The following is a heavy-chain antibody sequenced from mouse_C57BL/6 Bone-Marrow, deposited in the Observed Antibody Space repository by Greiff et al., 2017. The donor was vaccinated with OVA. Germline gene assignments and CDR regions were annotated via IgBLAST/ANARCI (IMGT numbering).Heavy chain of an antibody. Sequence: EVKVVESGGGLVKPGGSLKLSCAASGFTFSDSGMHWVRQAPEKGLEWVAYISSGSSTIYYADTVKGRFTISRDNAKNTLFLQMTSLRSEDTAMYYCARLPIYYDYDEGAWFAYWGQGTLVTVSA. CDR2: ISSGSSTI. CDR3: ARLPIYYDYDEGAWFAY. CDR1: GFTFSDSG. D-gene: IGHD2-4*01. V-gene: IGHV5-17*01. J-gene: IGHJ3*01.